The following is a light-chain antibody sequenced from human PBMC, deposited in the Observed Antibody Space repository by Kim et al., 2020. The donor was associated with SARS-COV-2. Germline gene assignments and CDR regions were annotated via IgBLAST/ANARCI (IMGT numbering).Light chain of an antibody. Sequence: ASVGDSVTITCRASQAIGNYLVWFQQKPGKGPKRLIYAASTLESGVPSRFSGSGSGTEFTLTISSLQPEDSATYFCLQHNVYPLTFGGGTRVDIK. CDR1: QAIGNY. J-gene: IGKJ4*01. CDR3: LQHNVYPLT. CDR2: AAS. V-gene: IGKV1-17*03.